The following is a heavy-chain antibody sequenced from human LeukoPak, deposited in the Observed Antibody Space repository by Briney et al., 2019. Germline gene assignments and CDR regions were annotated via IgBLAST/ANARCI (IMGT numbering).Heavy chain of an antibody. V-gene: IGHV4-34*01. J-gene: IGHJ4*02. CDR2: INHSGST. D-gene: IGHD6-6*01. CDR3: AREGYSSSPSTGNNFYY. Sequence: SETLSLTCAVYGGSFSGYYWSWIRQPPGKGLEWIGEINHSGSTNYNPSLKSRVTISVDTSKNQFSLKLSSVTAADTAVYYCAREGYSSSPSTGNNFYYWGQGTLVTVSS. CDR1: GGSFSGYY.